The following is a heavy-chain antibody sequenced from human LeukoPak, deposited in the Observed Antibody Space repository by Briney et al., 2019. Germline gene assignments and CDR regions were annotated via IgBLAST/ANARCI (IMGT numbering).Heavy chain of an antibody. D-gene: IGHD6-19*01. CDR2: IIPIFGTA. CDR1: GGTFSSYA. J-gene: IGHJ4*02. Sequence: SVKVSCKASGGTFSSYAISWVRQAPGQGLEWMRGIIPIFGTANYAQKFQGRVTITADKSTSTAYMELSSLRSEDTAVYYCALWLVHFFDYWGQGTLVTVSS. V-gene: IGHV1-69*06. CDR3: ALWLVHFFDY.